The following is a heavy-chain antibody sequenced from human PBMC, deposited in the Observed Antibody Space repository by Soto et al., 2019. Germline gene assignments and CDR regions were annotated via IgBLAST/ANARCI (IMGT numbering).Heavy chain of an antibody. CDR2: INHSGST. J-gene: IGHJ5*02. CDR3: ARDRGLVLKGNWFDP. D-gene: IGHD6-19*01. CDR1: GGSFSGYY. V-gene: IGHV4-34*01. Sequence: SETLSLTCAVYGGSFSGYYWSWIRQPPGKGLEWIGEINHSGSTNYNPSLKSRVTISVDTSKNQFSLKLSSVTAADTAVYYCARDRGLVLKGNWFDPWGQGTLVTVSS.